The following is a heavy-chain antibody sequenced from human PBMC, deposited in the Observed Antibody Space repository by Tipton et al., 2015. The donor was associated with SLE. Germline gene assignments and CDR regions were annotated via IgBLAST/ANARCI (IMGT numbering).Heavy chain of an antibody. Sequence: RSLRLSCAASGFNFDDNAMHWVRQAPGKGLEWVSGISWNSGNKGYADSVKGRFTVSRDNAKNSLYLQMNSLRTEDTALYYCAKALAGTIYYYYMDVWGKGTTVTVSS. CDR3: AKALAGTIYYYYMDV. V-gene: IGHV3-9*01. D-gene: IGHD6-19*01. CDR2: ISWNSGNK. CDR1: GFNFDDNA. J-gene: IGHJ6*03.